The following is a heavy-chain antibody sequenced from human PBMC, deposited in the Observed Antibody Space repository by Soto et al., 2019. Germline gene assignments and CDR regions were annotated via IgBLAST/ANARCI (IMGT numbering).Heavy chain of an antibody. CDR2: TNTGGTT. V-gene: IGHV3-53*02. D-gene: IGHD2-21*02. Sequence: EVQLLATGGGLIQPGGSLRLSCAASGFTVNSNYMSWVRQASGEGLQWVSITNTGGTTYDAESVKCRFTVSRDNSKNTLYFQRNSLRAHVTAFYYRAQGDCFLVAVLSHWTTFSVSS. CDR1: GFTVNSNY. CDR3: AQGDCFLVAV. J-gene: IGHJ6*02.